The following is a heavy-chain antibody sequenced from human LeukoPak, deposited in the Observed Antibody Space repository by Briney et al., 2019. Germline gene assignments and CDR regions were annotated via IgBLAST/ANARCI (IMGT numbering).Heavy chain of an antibody. Sequence: GGSLRVSCAASGFNFDDYAMHWVRQVPGKGLEWVSGISWNSDSIGYADSVKGRFTISRDNAKKSLYLQMNSLRAEDTALYHGAKDVGALERNPDYWGQGILVTVSS. CDR3: AKDVGALERNPDY. CDR2: ISWNSDSI. J-gene: IGHJ4*02. CDR1: GFNFDDYA. D-gene: IGHD1-1*01. V-gene: IGHV3-9*01.